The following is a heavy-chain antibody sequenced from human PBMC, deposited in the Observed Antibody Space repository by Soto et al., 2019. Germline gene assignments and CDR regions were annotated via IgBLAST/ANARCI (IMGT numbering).Heavy chain of an antibody. J-gene: IGHJ5*02. CDR2: IWNDGSNK. CDR1: AFTFSRYG. Sequence: QVQLVESGGGVVQPGMSLRLSCAESAFTFSRYGVHWVRQAPGKGLEWVAVIWNDGSNKYYTDSVKGRFTISRDNSKNTLYLQMNSLRAEDTAVYHCARDSFPHSCSSTSCYSSNWFDPWGQGTLVTVSS. V-gene: IGHV3-33*01. CDR3: ARDSFPHSCSSTSCYSSNWFDP. D-gene: IGHD2-2*01.